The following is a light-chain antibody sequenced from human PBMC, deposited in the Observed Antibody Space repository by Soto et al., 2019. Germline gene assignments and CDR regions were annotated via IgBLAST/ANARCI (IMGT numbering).Light chain of an antibody. CDR3: QSYDTSLNSVI. Sequence: QAVLTQPPSVSGAPGQRLTISCAGSSSNIGADYDVQWYQHLPGTAPKLLIYANDNRPSGVPDRFSGSKSGTSASLAITGLRAEDEADYYCQSYDTSLNSVIFGGGTKLTVL. V-gene: IGLV1-40*01. J-gene: IGLJ2*01. CDR2: AND. CDR1: SSNIGADYD.